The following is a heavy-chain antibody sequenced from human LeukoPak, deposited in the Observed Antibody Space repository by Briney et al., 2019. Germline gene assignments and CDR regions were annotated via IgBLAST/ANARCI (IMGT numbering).Heavy chain of an antibody. CDR3: ARDVEGHCSSTSCYGLAFDI. D-gene: IGHD2-2*01. V-gene: IGHV3-74*01. Sequence: GGSLRLSCAASGFTFSSYWMHWVRQAPGKGLVWVSRINTDGSSTSYADSVKGRFTISRDNAKNTLYLQMNSLRAEDTAVYYCARDVEGHCSSTSCYGLAFDIWGQGTMVTVSS. CDR1: GFTFSSYW. J-gene: IGHJ3*02. CDR2: INTDGSST.